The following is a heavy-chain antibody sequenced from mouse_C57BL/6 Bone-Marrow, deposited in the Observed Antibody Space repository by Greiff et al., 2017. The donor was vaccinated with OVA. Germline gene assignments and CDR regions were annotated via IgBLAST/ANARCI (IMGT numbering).Heavy chain of an antibody. CDR3: ARKKITPFDY. J-gene: IGHJ2*01. CDR1: GYTFTSYG. V-gene: IGHV1-81*01. CDR2: IYPRSGNT. Sequence: QVQLKESGAELARPGASVKLSCKASGYTFTSYGISWVKQRTGQGLEWIGEIYPRSGNTYYNEKFKGKATLTADKSSSTAYMELRSLTSEDSAVYFCARKKITPFDYWGQGTTLTVSS. D-gene: IGHD2-4*01.